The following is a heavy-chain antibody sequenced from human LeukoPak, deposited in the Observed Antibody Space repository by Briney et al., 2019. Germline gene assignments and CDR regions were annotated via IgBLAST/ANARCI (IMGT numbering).Heavy chain of an antibody. Sequence: SETLSLTCTVSGGYISSYYWSWIRQPAGKGLEWIGRIYTSGSTNYNPSLKSRVTMSVDTSKNQFSPKLSTVTAADTAVYYCAREGDLLWFGELHWFDPWGQGTLVTVSS. CDR1: GGYISSYY. CDR2: IYTSGST. J-gene: IGHJ5*02. D-gene: IGHD3-10*01. CDR3: AREGDLLWFGELHWFDP. V-gene: IGHV4-4*07.